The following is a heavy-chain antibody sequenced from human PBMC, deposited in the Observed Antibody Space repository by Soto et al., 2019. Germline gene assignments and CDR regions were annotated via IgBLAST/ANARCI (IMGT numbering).Heavy chain of an antibody. J-gene: IGHJ4*02. CDR3: ARRGSGSFYDY. V-gene: IGHV3-23*01. D-gene: IGHD1-26*01. CDR1: GFTFSSYA. Sequence: EVQLLESGGGLVQPGGSLRLSCAASGFTFSSYAMRWVRQAPGKGLEWVSAISGSGGSTYYADSVKCRFTISRDNSKNTVYLQMNSLRGEDTAGYYCARRGSGSFYDYWGQGTLVTVSS. CDR2: ISGSGGST.